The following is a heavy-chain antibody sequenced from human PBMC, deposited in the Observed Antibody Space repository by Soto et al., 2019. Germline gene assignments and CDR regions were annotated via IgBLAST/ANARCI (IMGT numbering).Heavy chain of an antibody. CDR2: IYYSGST. V-gene: IGHV4-59*01. J-gene: IGHJ2*01. Sequence: SETLSLTCSVSGGSISSYYWSWIRQPPGKGLEWIGYIYYSGSTNYNPSLESRVTISVDTSKNQFSLKLSSVTAADTAVYYCARGGWYLDLWGRGTLVTVSS. CDR1: GGSISSYY. CDR3: ARGGWYLDL.